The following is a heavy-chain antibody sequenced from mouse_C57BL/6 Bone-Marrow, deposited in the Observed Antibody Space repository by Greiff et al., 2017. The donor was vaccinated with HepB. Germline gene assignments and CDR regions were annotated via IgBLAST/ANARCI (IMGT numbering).Heavy chain of an antibody. CDR3: ARGTTVVRWYFDV. CDR2: FHPYNDDT. J-gene: IGHJ1*03. CDR1: GYTFTTYP. V-gene: IGHV1-47*01. Sequence: VQLQQSGAELVKPGASVKMSCKASGYTFTTYPIEWMKQNHGKSLEWIGNFHPYNDDTKYNEKFKGKATLTVETSSSTVYLELSRLTSDDSAVYYGARGTTVVRWYFDVWGTGTTVTVSS. D-gene: IGHD1-1*01.